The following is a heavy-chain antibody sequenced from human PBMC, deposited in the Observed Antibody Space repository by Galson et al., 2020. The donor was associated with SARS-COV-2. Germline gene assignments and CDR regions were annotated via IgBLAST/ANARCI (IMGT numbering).Heavy chain of an antibody. V-gene: IGHV1-2*02. CDR3: ARNGGGLGY. Sequence: ASVKVSCKASGYTFIDNPLVWVRQAPGQGLDWMGWINPKSGDTNYAQTFQGRVTLTRDTSIGLAYMELSGLTSDDTAVYYCARNGGGLGYWGHGALVTVSS. CDR2: INPKSGDT. CDR1: GYTFIDNP. J-gene: IGHJ4*01.